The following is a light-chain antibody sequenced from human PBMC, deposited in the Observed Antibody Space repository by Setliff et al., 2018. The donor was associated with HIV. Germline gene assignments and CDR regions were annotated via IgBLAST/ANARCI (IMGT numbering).Light chain of an antibody. V-gene: IGLV2-14*03. J-gene: IGLJ1*01. Sequence: QSVLTQPASVSGSPGQSITISCTGTSSDVGGYNYVSWYQQHPGKAPKLMISDVSNRPSGVSNRFSGSKSGNTASLTISGLQAEDEADYYCSSYTSITPLYVFGTGTK. CDR3: SSYTSITPLYV. CDR1: SSDVGGYNY. CDR2: DVS.